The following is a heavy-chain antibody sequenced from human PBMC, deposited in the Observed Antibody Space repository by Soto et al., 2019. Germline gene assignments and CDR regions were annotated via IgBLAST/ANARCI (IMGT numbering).Heavy chain of an antibody. CDR1: GGSISSYY. V-gene: IGHV4-59*08. CDR3: ASLVGATRGY. D-gene: IGHD1-26*01. Sequence: QVQLQESGPGLLMPSETLSLTCTVSGGSISSYYWSWIRQPPGKGLEWIGYIYYSGSTNYNPSLKSRVTISVDTSKNQFSLKLSSVTAADTAMYYCASLVGATRGYWGQGTLVTVFS. CDR2: IYYSGST. J-gene: IGHJ4*02.